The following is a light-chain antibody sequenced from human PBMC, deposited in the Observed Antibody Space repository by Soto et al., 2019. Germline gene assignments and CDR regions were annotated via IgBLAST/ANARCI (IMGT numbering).Light chain of an antibody. CDR1: QSVSSY. CDR3: QQRSNCLT. CDR2: DTS. J-gene: IGKJ4*01. Sequence: EIVLTQSPATLSLSPGERATLSCRASQSVSSYLAWYQQKPGQAPRLLIYDTSNRATGIPARFSGSGSGTDFTLTISSLEPEDVAFYYCQQRSNCLTFGGGTKVEIK. V-gene: IGKV3-11*01.